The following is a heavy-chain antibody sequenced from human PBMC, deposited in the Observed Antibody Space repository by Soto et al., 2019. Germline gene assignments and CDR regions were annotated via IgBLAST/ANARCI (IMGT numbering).Heavy chain of an antibody. Sequence: EVQLVESGGDLVQPGRSLRLACAASGFTFDSYAMHWVRQLPGKGLEWVSGISWSGGDKAYAASVKGRCSISRDNATKSLYLHIDSLRLEDTAVYYCVKDSYYDILTGFSYFDYWGRGIPVTVSS. CDR3: VKDSYYDILTGFSYFDY. CDR2: ISWSGGDK. D-gene: IGHD3-9*01. CDR1: GFTFDSYA. J-gene: IGHJ4*02. V-gene: IGHV3-9*01.